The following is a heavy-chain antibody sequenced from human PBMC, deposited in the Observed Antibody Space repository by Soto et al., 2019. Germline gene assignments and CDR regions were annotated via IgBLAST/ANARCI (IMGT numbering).Heavy chain of an antibody. Sequence: TLSLTCTVSGGSISSYYWSWIRQPPGKGLEWIGYIYYSGSTNYNPSLKSRVTISVDTSKNQFSLKLSSVTAADTAVYYCAREGYGGNLDYWGQGTLVTVSS. D-gene: IGHD4-17*01. CDR1: GGSISSYY. CDR3: AREGYGGNLDY. CDR2: IYYSGST. V-gene: IGHV4-59*01. J-gene: IGHJ4*02.